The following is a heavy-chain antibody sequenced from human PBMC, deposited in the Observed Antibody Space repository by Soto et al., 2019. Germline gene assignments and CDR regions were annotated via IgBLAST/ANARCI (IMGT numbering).Heavy chain of an antibody. CDR2: IYYSGST. V-gene: IGHV4-61*08. CDR3: ARIYCTNGVCYIDY. Sequence: SETLSLTCTVSGGSISSCGYYWSWIRQHPGKGLEWIGYIYYSGSTNYNPSLNSRVTISVDTSKNQFSLKLSSVTAADTAVYYCARIYCTNGVCYIDYWGQGTLVTVSS. D-gene: IGHD2-8*01. CDR1: GGSISSCGYY. J-gene: IGHJ4*02.